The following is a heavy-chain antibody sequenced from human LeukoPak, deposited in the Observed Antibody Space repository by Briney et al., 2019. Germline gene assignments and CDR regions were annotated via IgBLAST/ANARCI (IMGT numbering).Heavy chain of an antibody. CDR2: LNPKSGDT. CDR3: ARPSSTDYV. D-gene: IGHD2-2*01. J-gene: IGHJ4*02. V-gene: IGHV1-2*02. CDR1: GYTFTDYY. Sequence: ASVKVSCKASGYTFTDYYYIHWVRQAPGQGLEWMGWLNPKSGDTNYAQKFQGRVTVTRDTSISTSYMELSRLRSDDTAVYYCARPSSTDYVWGQGTQVTVSS.